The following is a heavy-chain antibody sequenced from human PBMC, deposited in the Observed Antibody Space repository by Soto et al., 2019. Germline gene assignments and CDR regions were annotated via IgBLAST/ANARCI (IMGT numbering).Heavy chain of an antibody. V-gene: IGHV1-18*04. CDR3: TREGSAPYYYYGMDA. CDR2: INTHNGNT. D-gene: IGHD3-10*01. CDR1: GYTEVTFG. Sequence: PSVKDWWKAFGYTEVTFGSSRVGQATGKGLEWLGWINTHNGNTNYAQNLQGRVIMTADTSTSTAYMELRSLRSDDTAIYYCTREGSAPYYYYGMDAWGQGTTVTVSS. J-gene: IGHJ6*02.